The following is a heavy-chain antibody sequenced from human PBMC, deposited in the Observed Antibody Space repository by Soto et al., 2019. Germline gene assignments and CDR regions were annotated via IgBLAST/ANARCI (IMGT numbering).Heavy chain of an antibody. J-gene: IGHJ6*02. CDR2: IWYDGSNK. D-gene: IGHD6-6*01. CDR3: ARDRGSSSFGPLTSGMDV. V-gene: IGHV3-33*01. CDR1: GFTFSSYG. Sequence: GSLRLSCAASGFTFSSYGMHWVRQAPGKGLEWVAVIWYDGSNKYYADSVKGRFTISRDNSKNTLYLQMNSLRAEDTAVYYCARDRGSSSFGPLTSGMDVWGQGTTVTVSS.